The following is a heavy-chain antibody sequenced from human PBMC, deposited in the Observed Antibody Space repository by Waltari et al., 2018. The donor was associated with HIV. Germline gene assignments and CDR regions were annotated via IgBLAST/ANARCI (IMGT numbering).Heavy chain of an antibody. CDR2: IIPIFGTA. CDR1: GGTFSSSA. Sequence: QVQLVQSGAEVKKPGSSVKVSCKASGGTFSSSAISWVRQAPGQGAEWMGGIIPIFGTANYAQKFQGRVTITADEATSTAYMELSSLRSEDTAVYYGASPAAYCSGGSGYSDAFDIWGQGTMVTVSS. CDR3: ASPAAYCSGGSGYSDAFDI. V-gene: IGHV1-69*01. J-gene: IGHJ3*02. D-gene: IGHD2-15*01.